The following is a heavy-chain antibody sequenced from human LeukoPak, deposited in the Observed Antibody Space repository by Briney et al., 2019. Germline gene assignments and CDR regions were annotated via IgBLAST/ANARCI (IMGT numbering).Heavy chain of an antibody. D-gene: IGHD3-22*01. CDR3: ARNISGFILGDAFDI. Sequence: SGGSLRLSCAASGFTFSSYAMTWVRQAPGKGLEWISAISGSAYSTSYADSVKGRFTISRDNSKNTLYLQMNSLRAEDTAIYYWARNISGFILGDAFDIWGQGTMVTVSS. CDR1: GFTFSSYA. CDR2: ISGSAYST. V-gene: IGHV3-23*01. J-gene: IGHJ3*02.